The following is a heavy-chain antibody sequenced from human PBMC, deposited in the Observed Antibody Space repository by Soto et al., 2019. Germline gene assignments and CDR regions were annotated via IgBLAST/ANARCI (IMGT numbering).Heavy chain of an antibody. V-gene: IGHV2-5*02. J-gene: IGHJ6*02. CDR2: IYWDNGK. CDR3: AHKGGRGAGMDV. CDR1: GFSVSTSGVG. D-gene: IGHD2-15*01. Sequence: QITLKESGPTLVKPTQTLTLTCTFSGFSVSTSGVGVAWIRQSPGKALEWLALIYWDNGKRYSPFLQSRVTITKVTSKNQVVLTMTNIDPVDTATYSCAHKGGRGAGMDVWGQGTTVTVSS.